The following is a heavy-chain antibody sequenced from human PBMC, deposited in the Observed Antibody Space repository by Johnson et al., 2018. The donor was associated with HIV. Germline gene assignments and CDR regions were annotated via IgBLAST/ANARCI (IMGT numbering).Heavy chain of an antibody. V-gene: IGHV3-23*04. J-gene: IGHJ3*02. D-gene: IGHD3-22*01. CDR3: ARDYAGDSSGYYFGAFDI. CDR2: ISGSGGTT. CDR1: EFTFSGSA. Sequence: VQLVESGGGLIQPGGSLRLSCAASEFTFSGSAMSWVRQAPGKGLEWVSVISGSGGTTYCADSVKGRFTISRDKSENTLYLQMDSLRAEDTAVYYCARDYAGDSSGYYFGAFDIWGQGTMVTVSS.